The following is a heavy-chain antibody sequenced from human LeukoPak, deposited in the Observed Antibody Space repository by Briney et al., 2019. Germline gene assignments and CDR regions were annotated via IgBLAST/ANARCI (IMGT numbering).Heavy chain of an antibody. J-gene: IGHJ4*02. D-gene: IGHD1-1*01. CDR1: GFTFSSYA. CDR2: ISGSGGST. V-gene: IGHV3-23*01. CDR3: ARGGLLERLNY. Sequence: GGSLRLSCAASGFTFSSYAMSWVRQAPGKGLEWVSAISGSGGSTYYADSAKGRFTISRDNSKNTLYLQMNSLRTEDTALYYCARGGLLERLNYWGQGTLVTVSS.